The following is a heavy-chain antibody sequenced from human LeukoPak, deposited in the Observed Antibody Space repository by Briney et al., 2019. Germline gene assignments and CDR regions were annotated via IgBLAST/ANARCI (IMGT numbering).Heavy chain of an antibody. J-gene: IGHJ3*02. Sequence: ASVKVSCKASGYTFTSYGISWVRQAPGQGLEWMGWISAYNGNTNYAQKLQGRVTMTTDTSTSTAYMELRSLRSDDTAVYYCAKVPENDFRWDAFDIWGQGTMVTVSS. CDR3: AKVPENDFRWDAFDI. CDR1: GYTFTSYG. CDR2: ISAYNGNT. V-gene: IGHV1-18*01. D-gene: IGHD1-14*01.